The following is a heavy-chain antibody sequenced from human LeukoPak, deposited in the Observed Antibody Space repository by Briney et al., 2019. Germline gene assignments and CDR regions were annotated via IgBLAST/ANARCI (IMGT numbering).Heavy chain of an antibody. CDR2: IYYSGST. CDR3: ARGRATPDY. D-gene: IGHD1-26*01. CDR1: GGSISSYY. V-gene: IGHV4-59*01. Sequence: SVTLSLTCTVSGGSISSYYWSWIRQPPGKGLEWIGYIYYSGSTNYNPSLKSRVTISVDASKNQFSLKLSSVTAADTAMYYCARGRATPDYWGQGTLVTVSS. J-gene: IGHJ4*02.